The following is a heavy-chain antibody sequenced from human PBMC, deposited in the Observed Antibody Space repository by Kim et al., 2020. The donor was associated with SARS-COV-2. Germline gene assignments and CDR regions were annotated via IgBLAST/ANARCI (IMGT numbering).Heavy chain of an antibody. J-gene: IGHJ4*02. Sequence: SETLSLTCTVSGGSISSYYWSWIRQPPGKGLEWIGYIYYSWSTNYNPSLKSRVTISVDTSKNQFSLKLSSVTAADTAVYYCARKNGVYYDPYFDYWGQGTLVTVSS. CDR2: IYYSWST. D-gene: IGHD3-22*01. CDR3: ARKNGVYYDPYFDY. CDR1: GGSISSYY. V-gene: IGHV4-59*01.